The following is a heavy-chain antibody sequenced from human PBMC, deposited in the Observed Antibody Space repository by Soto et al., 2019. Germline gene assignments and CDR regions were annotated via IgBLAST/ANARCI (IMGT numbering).Heavy chain of an antibody. CDR3: ARERGYYGSWSYAADC. CDR2: ISAYNGNT. Sequence: QVQLVQSGAEVKKPGASVKVSCKASGYTFTSYGISWVRQAPGQGLEWMGWISAYNGNTNYAQKLQGRVTMTTDRSTCTAYMELRSLRSDDTAVYYCARERGYYGSWSYAADCWGQGTLVTVSS. D-gene: IGHD3-10*01. CDR1: GYTFTSYG. J-gene: IGHJ4*02. V-gene: IGHV1-18*01.